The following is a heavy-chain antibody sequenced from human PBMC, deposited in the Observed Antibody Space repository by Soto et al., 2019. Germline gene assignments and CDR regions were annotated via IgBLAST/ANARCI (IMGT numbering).Heavy chain of an antibody. CDR2: MNPNSGNT. Sequence: QAQLVQSGAEVKKPGASVKVSCKASGYTFTSYDINWVRQATGQGLEWMGWMNPNSGNTGYAQKFQGRVTMTRNTSISTAYMELSSLRSEDTAVYYCATTELAMSSRSSWPYGMDVWGQGTTVTVSS. J-gene: IGHJ6*02. V-gene: IGHV1-8*01. CDR3: ATTELAMSSRSSWPYGMDV. D-gene: IGHD6-13*01. CDR1: GYTFTSYD.